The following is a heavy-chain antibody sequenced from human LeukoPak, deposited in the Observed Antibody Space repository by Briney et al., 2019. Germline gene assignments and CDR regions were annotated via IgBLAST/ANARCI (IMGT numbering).Heavy chain of an antibody. J-gene: IGHJ4*02. CDR1: GYTFTSYY. D-gene: IGHD5-18*01. V-gene: IGHV1-46*01. Sequence: GASVKVSCKASGYTFTSYYMHWVRQAPGQGLEWMGIINPSGGSTSYAQKFQGRVTMTRDTSTSTVYMELSSLRSEDTAVYYCARGGYSQAARENFIDYWGQGTLVTVSS. CDR2: INPSGGST. CDR3: ARGGYSQAARENFIDY.